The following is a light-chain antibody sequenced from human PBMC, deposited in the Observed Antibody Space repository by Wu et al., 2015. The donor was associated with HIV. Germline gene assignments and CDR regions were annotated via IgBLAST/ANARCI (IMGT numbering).Light chain of an antibody. J-gene: IGKJ2*01. CDR2: GTS. CDR3: QQYGSTPYT. V-gene: IGKV3-20*01. Sequence: EIVMTQSPATLSVSPGERAILSCRASQSVGSNYVAWYHQKPGQAPRLLIYGTSSRATGIPDRFSGGGSGTDFTLTINRLEPEDFAVYYCQQYGSTPYTFGQGTKLEIK. CDR1: QSVGSNY.